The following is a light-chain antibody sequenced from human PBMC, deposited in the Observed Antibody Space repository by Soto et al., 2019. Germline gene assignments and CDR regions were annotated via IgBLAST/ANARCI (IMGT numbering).Light chain of an antibody. CDR3: QQYSTSTLT. CDR2: AAS. CDR1: QSFSTSY. J-gene: IGKJ4*01. Sequence: VLTQSPGTLSLARGERATLSCRASQSFSTSYLAWYQQKPGQAPRLLIFAASSRASGIPDRFSGSGSGTDFNLTIDSLETEDFAVYYCQQYSTSTLTFGGGTKVDIK. V-gene: IGKV3-20*01.